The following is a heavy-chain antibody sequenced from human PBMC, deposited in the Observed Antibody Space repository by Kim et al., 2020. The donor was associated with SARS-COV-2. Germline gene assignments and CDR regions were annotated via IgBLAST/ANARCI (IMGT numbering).Heavy chain of an antibody. D-gene: IGHD3-3*01. V-gene: IGHV1-2*06. J-gene: IGHJ4*02. CDR2: INPNSGGT. CDR3: AREIQRLRFLEWLGDY. CDR1: GYTFTGYY. Sequence: ASVKVSCKASGYTFTGYYMHWVRQAPGQGLEWMGRINPNSGGTNYAQKFQGRVTITRDTSISTAYMELSRLRSDDTAVYYCAREIQRLRFLEWLGDYWGQGTLVTVSS.